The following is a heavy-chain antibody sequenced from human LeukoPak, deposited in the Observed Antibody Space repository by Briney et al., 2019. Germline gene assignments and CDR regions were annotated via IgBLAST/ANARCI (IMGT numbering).Heavy chain of an antibody. CDR2: IKQDGSEK. V-gene: IGHV3-7*01. CDR3: ARGGYYFDY. CDR1: GFTFSSYW. D-gene: IGHD3-16*01. J-gene: IGHJ4*02. Sequence: GGSLRLSCAASGFTFSSYWMSWFRQAPGKGLEWVANIKQDGSEKYYVDSVKGQFTISRDNAKNSLYLQMNSLRGEATAVYYCARGGYYFDYWGQGTLVTVSS.